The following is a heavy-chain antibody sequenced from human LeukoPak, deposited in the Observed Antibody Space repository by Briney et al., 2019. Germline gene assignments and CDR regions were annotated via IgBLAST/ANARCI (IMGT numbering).Heavy chain of an antibody. V-gene: IGHV1-46*01. CDR3: ARASTWIQLWLLGY. CDR1: GYNFTSNY. Sequence: ASVKVSCKASGYNFTSNYMHWVRQAPGQGLEWMGIISPSAGSTSYAQKFQGRITMTRDMSTSTVYMELSSLRSEDTAVYYCARASTWIQLWLLGYWGQGTLVTVSS. J-gene: IGHJ4*02. D-gene: IGHD5-18*01. CDR2: ISPSAGST.